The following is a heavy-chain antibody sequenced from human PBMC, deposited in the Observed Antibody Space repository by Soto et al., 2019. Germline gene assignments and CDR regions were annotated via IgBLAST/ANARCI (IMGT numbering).Heavy chain of an antibody. CDR2: TYYRSKWYN. J-gene: IGHJ3*02. CDR3: ASDPGYSSSWYRRAFDI. D-gene: IGHD6-13*01. V-gene: IGHV6-1*01. Sequence: PSQTLSLTCAVSGDSVSSNSAAWNWIRQSPSRGLEWLGRTYYRSKWYNDYAVSVKSRITINPDTSKNQFSLQLNSVTPEDTAVYYCASDPGYSSSWYRRAFDIWGQGTMVTVS. CDR1: GDSVSSNSAA.